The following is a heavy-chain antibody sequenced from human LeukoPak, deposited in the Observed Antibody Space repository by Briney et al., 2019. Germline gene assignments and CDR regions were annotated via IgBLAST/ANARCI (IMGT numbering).Heavy chain of an antibody. V-gene: IGHV4-59*01. CDR1: GGSISSYY. CDR2: IYYSGST. D-gene: IGHD3-3*01. Sequence: SETLSLTCTVSGGSISSYYWSWIRQPPGKGLEWIGYIYYSGSTNYNPSPKSRVTISVDTSKNQFSLKLSSVTAADTAVYYCARAVQTIFGVVTGFDPWGQGTLVTVSS. CDR3: ARAVQTIFGVVTGFDP. J-gene: IGHJ5*02.